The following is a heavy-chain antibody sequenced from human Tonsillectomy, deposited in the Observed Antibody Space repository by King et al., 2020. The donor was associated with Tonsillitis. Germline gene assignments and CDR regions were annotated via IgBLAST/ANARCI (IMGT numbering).Heavy chain of an antibody. V-gene: IGHV3-23*04. CDR1: GFTFSNYA. Sequence: EVQLVESGGGLVQPGGSLRLSCAASGFTFSNYAMSWVRQAPGRGLEWVSAISGSGDTTYYADSVKGRFTISRDNSENTLYLQMNSLRADDTAVYYCAKHPDGYQSKSRNGNWFDPWGQGTLVTVSS. CDR3: AKHPDGYQSKSRNGNWFDP. J-gene: IGHJ5*02. CDR2: ISGSGDTT. D-gene: IGHD2-2*01.